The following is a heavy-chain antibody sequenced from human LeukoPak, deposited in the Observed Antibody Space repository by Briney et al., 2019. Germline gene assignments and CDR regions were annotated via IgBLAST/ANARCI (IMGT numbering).Heavy chain of an antibody. CDR2: INLDGSDR. J-gene: IGHJ4*02. D-gene: IGHD6-13*01. V-gene: IGHV3-7*01. CDR1: GFTFGGYS. CDR3: GRVIAGAIDY. Sequence: PGGSLRLSCAASGFTFGGYSMTWVRQAPGKGLGWVANINLDGSDRFYVGFVKGRFTISRDNADNSLYLQMNSLRAEDTAVYYCGRVIAGAIDYWGQGTLVTVSS.